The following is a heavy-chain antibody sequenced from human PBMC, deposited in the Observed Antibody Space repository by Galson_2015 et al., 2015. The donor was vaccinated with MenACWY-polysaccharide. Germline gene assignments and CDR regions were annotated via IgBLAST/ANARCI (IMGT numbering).Heavy chain of an antibody. CDR2: MNPNSGNT. V-gene: IGHV1-8*01. CDR3: ARGGKYYYDSRGYLNWFDP. Sequence: SVKVSCKASGYTFSSYDINWVRQTTGQGLEWMGWMNPNSGNTGYAQKFQGRVTMTRNTSISIAYMELSSLRSEDTAVYYCARGGKYYYDSRGYLNWFDPWGQGTLVTVSS. D-gene: IGHD3-22*01. J-gene: IGHJ5*02. CDR1: GYTFSSYD.